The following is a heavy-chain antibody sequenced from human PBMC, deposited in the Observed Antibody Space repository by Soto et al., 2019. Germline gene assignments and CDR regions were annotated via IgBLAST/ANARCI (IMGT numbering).Heavy chain of an antibody. Sequence: PGGSLRLSCAASGFTFSDYYMSWIRQAPGKGLEWVSYISSSSSYTNYADSVKGRLTISRDNAKNSLYLQMNSLRAEDTAVYYCARDYYDFWSGYYEGNYFDYWGQGTLVTVSS. D-gene: IGHD3-3*01. CDR3: ARDYYDFWSGYYEGNYFDY. CDR2: ISSSSSYT. CDR1: GFTFSDYY. J-gene: IGHJ4*02. V-gene: IGHV3-11*06.